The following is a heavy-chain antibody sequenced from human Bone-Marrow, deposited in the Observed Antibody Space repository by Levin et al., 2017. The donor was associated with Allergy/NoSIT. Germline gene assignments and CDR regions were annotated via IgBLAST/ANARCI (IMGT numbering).Heavy chain of an antibody. CDR3: ASPYYGDY. CDR1: GFTFSNYA. Sequence: SCAASGFTFSNYAMHWVRQAPGKGLEWVAVISYDGSNIQYVNSVRGRFTISRDNSNNTLYLHMNSLRPDDTAVYYCASPYYGDYWGQGALVTVSS. J-gene: IGHJ4*02. CDR2: ISYDGSNI. D-gene: IGHD3-3*01. V-gene: IGHV3-30*04.